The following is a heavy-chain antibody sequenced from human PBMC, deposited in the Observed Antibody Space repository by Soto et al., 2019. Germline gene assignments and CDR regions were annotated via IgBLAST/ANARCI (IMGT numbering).Heavy chain of an antibody. D-gene: IGHD2-15*01. V-gene: IGHV4-59*01. CDR2: ISYSGST. CDR3: ERDRKEYCRDVKCYWLGP. CDR1: GASISTYY. J-gene: IGHJ5*02. Sequence: SETLSLTCTVSGASISTYYWSWIRQPPGKGLEWIGYISYSGSTNYNPSLKSRVTISVDASKNQISLQVRSATAADAAVYYCERDRKEYCRDVKCYWLGPWGQRAPVAVS.